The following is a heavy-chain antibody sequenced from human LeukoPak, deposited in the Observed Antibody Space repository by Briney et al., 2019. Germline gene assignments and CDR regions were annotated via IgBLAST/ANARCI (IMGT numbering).Heavy chain of an antibody. CDR2: IYYSGST. CDR1: GGSISSYY. CDR3: ARSSAYYDYVWGSYRPRHYFDY. Sequence: SETLSLTCTVSGGSISSYYWSWIRQPPGKGLEWIGYIYYSGSTNYNPSLKSRVTISVDTSKNQFSLKLSSVAAADTAVYYCARSSAYYDYVWGSYRPRHYFDYWGQGTLVTVSS. J-gene: IGHJ4*02. D-gene: IGHD3-16*01. V-gene: IGHV4-59*01.